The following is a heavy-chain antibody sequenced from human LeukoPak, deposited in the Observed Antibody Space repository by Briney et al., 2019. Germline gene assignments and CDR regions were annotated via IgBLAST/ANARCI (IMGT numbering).Heavy chain of an antibody. CDR3: ARVVDGDYVPWFDP. CDR2: IYHSGST. D-gene: IGHD4-17*01. J-gene: IGHJ5*02. V-gene: IGHV4-38-2*02. CDR1: GYSNSSGYY. Sequence: SETLSLTCTVSGYSNSSGYYWGWIRQPPGKGLEWIGSIYHSGSTYYNPSLKSRVTISVDTSKNQFSLKLSSGTAADTAVYYCARVVDGDYVPWFDPWGQGTLVTVSS.